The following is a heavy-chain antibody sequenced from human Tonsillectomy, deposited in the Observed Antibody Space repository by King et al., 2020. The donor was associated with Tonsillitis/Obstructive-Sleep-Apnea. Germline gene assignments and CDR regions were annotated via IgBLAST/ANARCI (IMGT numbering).Heavy chain of an antibody. Sequence: VQLVESGGGLVQPGGSLSLSCAASGFTFSSYAMFWVRQAPGKELEWVSTISASGGSTYSADSVRGRFTISRDNSKNTVYLQMNSLRAEDTAVYYCAKGPIAGEGSPYFFDYWGQGTLVTVSS. V-gene: IGHV3-23*04. D-gene: IGHD6-13*01. J-gene: IGHJ4*02. CDR2: ISASGGST. CDR1: GFTFSSYA. CDR3: AKGPIAGEGSPYFFDY.